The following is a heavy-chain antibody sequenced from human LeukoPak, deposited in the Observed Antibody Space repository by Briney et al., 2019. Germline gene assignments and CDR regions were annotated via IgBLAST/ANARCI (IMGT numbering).Heavy chain of an antibody. CDR1: GYTFTSYY. CDR2: INPSGGST. CDR3: ARGREDGYKFGLYYYYYGMDV. Sequence: ASVKVSCKASGYTFTSYYMHWVRQAPGQGLEWMGIINPSGGSTSYAQKFQGRVTMTRNTSTSTVYMELSSLRPEDTAVYYCARGREDGYKFGLYYYYYGMDVWGQGTTVTVSS. J-gene: IGHJ6*02. D-gene: IGHD5-24*01. V-gene: IGHV1-46*01.